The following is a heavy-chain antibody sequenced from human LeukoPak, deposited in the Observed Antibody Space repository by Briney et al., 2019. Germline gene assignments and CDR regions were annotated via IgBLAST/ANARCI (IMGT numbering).Heavy chain of an antibody. V-gene: IGHV1-18*01. CDR2: ISSYNGNT. D-gene: IGHD2-15*01. CDR3: ARDSYPYCSGGSCYQYYFDY. CDR1: GYTFTSYG. Sequence: ASVKVSCKASGYTFTSYGISWVRPAPGQGLEWMGWISSYNGNTNYAQKLQGRVTMTTDTSTSTAYMELRSLRSDDTAVYYSARDSYPYCSGGSCYQYYFDYWGQGTLVTVSS. J-gene: IGHJ4*02.